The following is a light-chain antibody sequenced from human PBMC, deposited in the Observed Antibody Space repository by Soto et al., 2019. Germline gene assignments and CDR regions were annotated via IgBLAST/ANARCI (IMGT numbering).Light chain of an antibody. V-gene: IGLV2-14*01. J-gene: IGLJ1*01. Sequence: QSVLTQPVSVSGSPGQSITISCTGASSDIGAYNYVSWYQQHPGKAPKLMIYDVSNRPSGISDRFSGSKSGNTASLTISGLQAEDEADYFCSSYTSSSTYVFGTGTKVTV. CDR2: DVS. CDR3: SSYTSSSTYV. CDR1: SSDIGAYNY.